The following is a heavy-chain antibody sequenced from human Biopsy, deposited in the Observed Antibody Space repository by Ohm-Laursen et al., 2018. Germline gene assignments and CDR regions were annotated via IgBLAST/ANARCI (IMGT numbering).Heavy chain of an antibody. Sequence: SLRLSCLASGFRFDDYAMQWVRQAPGKGLEWVSGISWSSGTIGYADSVKGRFTVSRDNAKNSLFLQMNSLRVEDTALYYCVKSAYSSGFWEASDYWGQGTLVTVSS. CDR1: GFRFDDYA. V-gene: IGHV3-9*01. CDR3: VKSAYSSGFWEASDY. D-gene: IGHD6-19*01. CDR2: ISWSSGTI. J-gene: IGHJ4*02.